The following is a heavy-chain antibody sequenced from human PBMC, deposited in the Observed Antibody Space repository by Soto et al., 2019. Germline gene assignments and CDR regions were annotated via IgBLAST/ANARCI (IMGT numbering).Heavy chain of an antibody. CDR1: GGSISSYY. V-gene: IGHV4-59*12. Sequence: SETLSLTCTVSGGSISSYYWSWIRQPPGKGLEWIGYIYYSGSTNYNPSLKSRVTMSVDTSKNQFSLKLSSVTAADTAVYYCAREDSGYDYRMDVWGQGTTVTVSS. CDR2: IYYSGST. J-gene: IGHJ6*02. D-gene: IGHD1-26*01. CDR3: AREDSGYDYRMDV.